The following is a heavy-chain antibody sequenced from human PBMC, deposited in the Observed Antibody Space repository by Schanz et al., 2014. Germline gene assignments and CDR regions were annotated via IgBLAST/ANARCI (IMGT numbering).Heavy chain of an antibody. V-gene: IGHV1-18*01. J-gene: IGHJ4*02. Sequence: QVQLVQSGAEVKKPGASVKVSCKASGYTFTSYGISWVRQAPGQGLEWMGWISAYNGNTKYPQKHEGRVTMTTDTTTNTAYMELRSLRTDDTAVYYSARDAADVYDILTEEDYWGQGTLVNVAA. CDR2: ISAYNGNT. CDR3: ARDAADVYDILTEEDY. D-gene: IGHD3-9*01. CDR1: GYTFTSYG.